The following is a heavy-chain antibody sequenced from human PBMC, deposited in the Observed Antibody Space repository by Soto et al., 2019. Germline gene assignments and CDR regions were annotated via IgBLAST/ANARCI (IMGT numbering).Heavy chain of an antibody. D-gene: IGHD3-9*01. V-gene: IGHV1-18*04. J-gene: IGHJ5*02. CDR1: GYPFSKYG. CDR3: ATSSDTEFAP. CDR2: IKPDNGDT. Sequence: QLQLVQSGAEVERPGASVRVSCKAYGYPFSKYGISWIRQAPGQGLEWMGWIKPDNGDTNYAQKFQGRVTMTTDTSSSTASLELRTPRSAKTGVYYCATSSDTEFAPWGQGTLLSVPS.